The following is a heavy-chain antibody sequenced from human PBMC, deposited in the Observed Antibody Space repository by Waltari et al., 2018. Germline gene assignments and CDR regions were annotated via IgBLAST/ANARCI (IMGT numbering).Heavy chain of an antibody. Sequence: QVQLQESRPGLVKPSETLSLTCTVSGGSISSSYWSWIRQPPGKGLEWIVYIYYSGSTNYNPSLKSRVTISVDTSKNQFSLKLSSVTAADTAVYYCARAVVRGVSDYWGQGTLVTVSS. D-gene: IGHD3-10*01. V-gene: IGHV4-59*01. CDR3: ARAVVRGVSDY. J-gene: IGHJ4*02. CDR1: GGSISSSY. CDR2: IYYSGST.